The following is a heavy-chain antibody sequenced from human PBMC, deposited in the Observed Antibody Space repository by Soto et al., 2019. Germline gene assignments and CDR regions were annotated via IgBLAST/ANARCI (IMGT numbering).Heavy chain of an antibody. Sequence: SETLSLTCTVSGGSISSYYWSWIRQPPGKGLEWIGYIYYSGSTNYNPSLKSRVTISVDTSKNQFSLKLSSVTAADTAVYYCARGGADSSNYYYYYYMDVWGKGTTVTVSS. V-gene: IGHV4-59*01. CDR1: GGSISSYY. CDR2: IYYSGST. CDR3: ARGGADSSNYYYYYYMDV. D-gene: IGHD2-21*01. J-gene: IGHJ6*03.